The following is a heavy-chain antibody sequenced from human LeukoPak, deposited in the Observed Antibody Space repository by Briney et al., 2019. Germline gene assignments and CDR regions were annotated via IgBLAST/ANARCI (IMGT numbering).Heavy chain of an antibody. CDR2: IYYSGST. J-gene: IGHJ4*02. V-gene: IGHV4-39*01. D-gene: IGHD1-7*01. Sequence: SETLSLTCTVSGGSISSSSYYWGWIRQPPGKGLEWIGSIYYSGSTYYNPSLKSRVTISVDTSKNQFSLKLSSVTAADTAVYYCARGRPTGPRDFDYWGQGTLVTVSS. CDR3: ARGRPTGPRDFDY. CDR1: GGSISSSSYY.